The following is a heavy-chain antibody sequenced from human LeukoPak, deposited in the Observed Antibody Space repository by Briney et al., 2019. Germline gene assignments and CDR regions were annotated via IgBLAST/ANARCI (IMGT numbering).Heavy chain of an antibody. D-gene: IGHD6-13*01. CDR3: VKDHTESYPWYMDF. J-gene: IGHJ4*02. CDR2: ISVNGGRA. V-gene: IGHV3-23*01. CDR1: GLTFYNSV. Sequence: SGGSLRLSCAASGLTFYNSVMSWVRQTPGKGLEWVSLISVNGGRASYADSVKGRFTISRDNLKSTVYLQMNSLRAEDTAIYYCVKDHTESYPWYMDFWGQGTLVTVSS.